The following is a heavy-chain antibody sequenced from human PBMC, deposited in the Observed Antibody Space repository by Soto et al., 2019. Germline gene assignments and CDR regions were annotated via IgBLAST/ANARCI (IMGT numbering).Heavy chain of an antibody. V-gene: IGHV1-46*01. D-gene: IGHD3-22*01. CDR3: ARAANYYDSSGYPGYADY. CDR2: INPSGRST. CDR1: AYTFTNYN. Sequence: ASVKVSCKAAAYTFTNYNILLVRQATGKGLEWLGVINPSGRSTRYAPKFQGRVSLTRDTSTSTVYMELSSLRSEDTAVYYCARAANYYDSSGYPGYADYWGQGTLVTVSS. J-gene: IGHJ4*02.